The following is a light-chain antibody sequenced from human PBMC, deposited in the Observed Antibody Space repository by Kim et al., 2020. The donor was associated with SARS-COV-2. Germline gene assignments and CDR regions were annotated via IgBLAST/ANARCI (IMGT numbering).Light chain of an antibody. V-gene: IGKV3D-15*01. J-gene: IGKJ2*01. CDR1: QSVRGN. CDR2: DSS. CDR3: QQYNNWPPYT. Sequence: EVLMTQSPVTLSVSTGERATLYCRASQSVRGNLAWYQQKPGQAPRLLIYDSSTRATGIPARFSGSGSGTEFTLTISSLQSEDFAVYYCQQYNNWPPYTFGQGTKLEI.